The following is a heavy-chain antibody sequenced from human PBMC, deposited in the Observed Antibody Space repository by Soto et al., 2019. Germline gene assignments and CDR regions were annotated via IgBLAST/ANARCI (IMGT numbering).Heavy chain of an antibody. CDR3: ARDGAWWLQQTH. J-gene: IGHJ4*02. V-gene: IGHV3-30-3*01. CDR2: ISYDGSNK. CDR1: GFTFSSYA. Sequence: QVQLVESGGGVVQPGRSLRLSCAASGFTFSSYAMHWVRQAPGKGLEWVAVISYDGSNKYYADSVKGRFTISRDNSKNTLYLQMNSLRAEDTAVYYCARDGAWWLQQTHWGQGTLVTVSS. D-gene: IGHD5-18*01.